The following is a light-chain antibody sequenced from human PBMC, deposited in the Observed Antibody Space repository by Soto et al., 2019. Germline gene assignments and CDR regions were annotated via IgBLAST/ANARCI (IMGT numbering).Light chain of an antibody. J-gene: IGKJ1*01. V-gene: IGKV3-20*01. CDR3: QPYDNSPWT. Sequence: EIVLTQSPGTLSLSPGERATLSCRASQSVSSSFLAWYQQKPGQAPRLLIYGASSRATGIPDRFSGSGSGTDFTLTISTLEPEDFAVYYCQPYDNSPWTFGQGTKVEIK. CDR1: QSVSSSF. CDR2: GAS.